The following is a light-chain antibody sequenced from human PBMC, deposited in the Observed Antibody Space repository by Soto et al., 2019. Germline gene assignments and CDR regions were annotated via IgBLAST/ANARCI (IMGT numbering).Light chain of an antibody. CDR1: SSDVGTYSL. J-gene: IGLJ1*01. CDR3: CSYAGTSTYV. Sequence: QSVLTQPASVSGSPGQSITISCTGNSSDVGTYSLVSWYQQHPGKAPKLMIYEVTKRPSGVSNRFSGSKSGNTASLTISGLQAEDEADYYCCSYAGTSTYVFGTGTKVTVL. CDR2: EVT. V-gene: IGLV2-23*02.